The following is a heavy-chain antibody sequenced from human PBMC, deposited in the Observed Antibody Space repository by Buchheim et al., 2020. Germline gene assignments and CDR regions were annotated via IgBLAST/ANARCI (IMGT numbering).Heavy chain of an antibody. CDR2: INGEGSTT. D-gene: IGHD1-1*01. J-gene: IGHJ6*02. V-gene: IGHV3-74*01. CDR3: ARENGMTLYGMDV. CDR1: GFTSSSYW. Sequence: EVQLVESGGGLVQPGGSLRLSCAASGFTSSSYWMHWVRQAPGKGLVWVSRINGEGSTTNYADSVKGRFTISRDNAKNTVHLQMNSLRPEDTAVYYCARENGMTLYGMDVWGQGTT.